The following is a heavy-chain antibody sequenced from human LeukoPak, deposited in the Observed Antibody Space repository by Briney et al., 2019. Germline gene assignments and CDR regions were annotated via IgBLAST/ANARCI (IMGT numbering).Heavy chain of an antibody. CDR3: AGNYGPYYFDY. CDR1: GFTFSNYD. Sequence: PGGSLRLSCAASGFTFSNYDMHWVRQAPGKGLEWAAVIWYDGSNKYYADSVKGRFTISRDNSKNTLYLQMNSLRAEDTAVYYCAGNYGPYYFDYWGQGTLVTVSS. J-gene: IGHJ4*02. V-gene: IGHV3-33*08. D-gene: IGHD3-10*01. CDR2: IWYDGSNK.